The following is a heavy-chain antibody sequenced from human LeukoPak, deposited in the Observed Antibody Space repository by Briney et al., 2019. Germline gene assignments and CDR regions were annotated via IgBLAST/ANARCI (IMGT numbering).Heavy chain of an antibody. CDR2: INHSGST. D-gene: IGHD3-3*01. J-gene: IGHJ6*02. Sequence: SQTLSLTCAVYGGSFSGYYWSWIRQPPGKWLEWLGEINHSGSTNYNPSLKSRVTISVDTSKNQFSLKLSSVTAADTAVYYCAATTIFGVDDYYYYYGMDVWGQGTTVTVSS. V-gene: IGHV4-34*01. CDR1: GGSFSGYY. CDR3: AATTIFGVDDYYYYYGMDV.